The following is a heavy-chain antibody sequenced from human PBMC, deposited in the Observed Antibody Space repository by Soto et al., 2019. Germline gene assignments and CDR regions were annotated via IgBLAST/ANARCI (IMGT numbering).Heavy chain of an antibody. CDR2: IIPIFGTA. V-gene: IGHV1-69*12. D-gene: IGHD3-22*01. CDR3: ASDQYDSSGYQGWDY. Sequence: QVQLVQSGAEVKKPGSSVKVSCKASGGTFSSYAISWVRQAPGQGLEWMGGIIPIFGTANYAQKFQGRVTMTAEEPTRRAYRGLGSLRSEDTAVYYCASDQYDSSGYQGWDYWGQGTLVTVSS. J-gene: IGHJ4*02. CDR1: GGTFSSYA.